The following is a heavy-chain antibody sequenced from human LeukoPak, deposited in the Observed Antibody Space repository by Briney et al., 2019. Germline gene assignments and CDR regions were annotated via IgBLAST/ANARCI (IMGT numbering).Heavy chain of an antibody. J-gene: IGHJ6*04. CDR1: GGSFSGYY. Sequence: SETLSLTCAVYGGSFSGYYWSWIRQPPGKGLEWIGETNHSGSTNYNPSLKSRVTISVDTSKNQFSLKLSSVTAADTAVYYCARGLAVAGRYYYYGMDVWGKGTTVTVSS. CDR2: TNHSGST. V-gene: IGHV4-34*01. CDR3: ARGLAVAGRYYYYGMDV. D-gene: IGHD6-19*01.